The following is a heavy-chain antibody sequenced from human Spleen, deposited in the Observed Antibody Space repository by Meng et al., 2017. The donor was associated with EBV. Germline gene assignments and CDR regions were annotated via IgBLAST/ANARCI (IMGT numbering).Heavy chain of an antibody. V-gene: IGHV4-34*02. D-gene: IGHD5-24*01. CDR1: GGSFSGHY. CDR3: ARRWLQPSSRNSYFDY. CDR2: INHSGST. J-gene: IGHJ4*02. Sequence: QVQLQQGGAGLLKPSATPSLPSAVDGGSFSGHYWTWIRQPPGKGLEWIGEINHSGSTNYNPSLKSRVTISVDTSKNQFSLKLSSVTAADTAVYYCARRWLQPSSRNSYFDYWGRGSLVTVSS.